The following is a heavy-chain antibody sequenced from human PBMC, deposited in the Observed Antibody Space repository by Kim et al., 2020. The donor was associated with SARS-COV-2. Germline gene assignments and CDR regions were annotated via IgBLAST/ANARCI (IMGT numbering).Heavy chain of an antibody. Sequence: VKGRFTISRDNAKNSLYLQMNSLRAEDTAVYYCARDRRIAAAGTRGAFDIWGQGTMVTVSS. J-gene: IGHJ3*02. CDR3: ARDRRIAAAGTRGAFDI. V-gene: IGHV3-11*04. D-gene: IGHD6-13*01.